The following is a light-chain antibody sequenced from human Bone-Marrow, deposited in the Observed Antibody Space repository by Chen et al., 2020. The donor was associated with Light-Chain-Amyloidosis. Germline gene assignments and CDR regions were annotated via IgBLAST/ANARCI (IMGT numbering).Light chain of an antibody. J-gene: IGLJ2*01. CDR2: QDS. V-gene: IGLV3-1*01. CDR1: KLGDKY. CDR3: QAWDSSTAV. Sequence: SYELTQPPSVSVSPGQTASITCSGDKLGDKYACWYQQKPGQSPVLVIYQDSKRPSGIPERFSSSNSGNTATPTISGTQAMDEADYYCQAWDSSTAVFGGGTKLTVL.